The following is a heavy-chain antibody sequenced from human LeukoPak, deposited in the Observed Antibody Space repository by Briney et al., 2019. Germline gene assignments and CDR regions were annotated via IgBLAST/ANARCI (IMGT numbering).Heavy chain of an antibody. CDR3: AKGFYCSSTSCHDAFDI. D-gene: IGHD2-2*01. Sequence: GGSLRLSCAASGFTFDDYGTSWVRHAPGKGLEWVSGINWNGGSTGYADSVKGRFTISRDNAKNSLYLQMNSLRAEDMALYYCAKGFYCSSTSCHDAFDIWGQGTMVTVSS. CDR2: INWNGGST. V-gene: IGHV3-20*04. CDR1: GFTFDDYG. J-gene: IGHJ3*02.